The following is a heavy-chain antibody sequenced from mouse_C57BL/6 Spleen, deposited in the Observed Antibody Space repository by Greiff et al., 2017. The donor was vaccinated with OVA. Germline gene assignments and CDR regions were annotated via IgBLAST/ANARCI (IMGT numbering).Heavy chain of an antibody. J-gene: IGHJ4*01. V-gene: IGHV1-80*01. D-gene: IGHD1-1*01. Sequence: VMLVESGAELVKPGASVKISCKASGYAFSSYWMNWVKQRPGKGLEWIGQIYPGDGDPNYNGKFKGKATLTADKSSSTAYMQLRSLTSEDSAVYFWARYYDYGSSPYYAMDGWGQGTSVTVSS. CDR1: GYAFSSYW. CDR2: IYPGDGDP. CDR3: ARYYDYGSSPYYAMDG.